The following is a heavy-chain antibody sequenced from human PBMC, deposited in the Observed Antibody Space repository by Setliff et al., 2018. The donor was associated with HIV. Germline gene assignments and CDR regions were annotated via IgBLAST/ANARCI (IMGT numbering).Heavy chain of an antibody. J-gene: IGHJ4*02. V-gene: IGHV1-69*10. Sequence: GASVKVSCKASGFPFNHYALSWVRQAPGQRPEWMGGTIPMSDVPNYAQNFQGRVTITADHSTTTTYMELSSLSSEDTAVYYCVRVGPWYYGRSGYLASWDYWGQGTQVTVSS. CDR2: TIPMSDVP. CDR1: GFPFNHYA. D-gene: IGHD3-22*01. CDR3: VRVGPWYYGRSGYLASWDY.